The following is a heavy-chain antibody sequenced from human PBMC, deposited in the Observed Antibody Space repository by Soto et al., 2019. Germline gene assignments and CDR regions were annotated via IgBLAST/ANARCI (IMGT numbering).Heavy chain of an antibody. CDR2: ISGSGGGT. CDR3: AKDYYDSSGSSEY. D-gene: IGHD3-22*01. V-gene: IGHV3-23*01. CDR1: GFPFSSYA. Sequence: GGSLRLSCAASGFPFSSYALSWVRQAPGKGLEWVSAISGSGGGTYYADSVKGRFTISRDNSKNTPYRQMNSLRAEDTAVYYCAKDYYDSSGSSEYSAQGTLVTVSS. J-gene: IGHJ4*02.